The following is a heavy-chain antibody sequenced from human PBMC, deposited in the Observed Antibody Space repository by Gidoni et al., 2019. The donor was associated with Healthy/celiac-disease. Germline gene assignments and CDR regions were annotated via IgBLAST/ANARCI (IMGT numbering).Heavy chain of an antibody. J-gene: IGHJ1*01. V-gene: IGHV3-30*18. CDR3: AKEGDSSSWYGKYFQH. CDR1: GFTFSSSG. Sequence: QVQLVESGGGVAKPGRSLRLSCAASGFTFSSSGMHWVRQAPGKGLEWVAFISYDGSNKYYADSVKGRFTISRDNSKNTRYLQMNSLRAEDTAVYYCAKEGDSSSWYGKYFQHWGQGTLVTVSS. CDR2: ISYDGSNK. D-gene: IGHD6-13*01.